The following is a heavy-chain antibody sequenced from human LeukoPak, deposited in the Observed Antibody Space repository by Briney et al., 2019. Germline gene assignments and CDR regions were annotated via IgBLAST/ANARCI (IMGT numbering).Heavy chain of an antibody. D-gene: IGHD5-18*01. CDR2: ISYDGSNK. Sequence: GGSLRLSCAASGFTFSSYGMHWVRQAPGKGLEWVAVISYDGSNKYYADSVKGRFTISRDNSKNTLYLQMNSPRAEDTAVYYCAKEQDTAMVGYFDYWGQGTLVTVSS. CDR3: AKEQDTAMVGYFDY. V-gene: IGHV3-30*18. CDR1: GFTFSSYG. J-gene: IGHJ4*02.